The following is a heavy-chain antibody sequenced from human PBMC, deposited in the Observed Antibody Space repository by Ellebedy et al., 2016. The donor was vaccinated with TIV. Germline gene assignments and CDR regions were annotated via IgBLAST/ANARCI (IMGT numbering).Heavy chain of an antibody. CDR3: ARRGGYSYGYADY. J-gene: IGHJ4*02. CDR1: GYSFTSYW. CDR2: IYPGDSDT. V-gene: IGHV5-51*01. D-gene: IGHD5-18*01. Sequence: KVSXXGSGYSFTSYWIGWVRQMPGKGLEWMGIIYPGDSDTRYSPPFQGQVTISADKSISTAYLQWSSLKASDTAMYYCARRGGYSYGYADYWGQGTLVTVSS.